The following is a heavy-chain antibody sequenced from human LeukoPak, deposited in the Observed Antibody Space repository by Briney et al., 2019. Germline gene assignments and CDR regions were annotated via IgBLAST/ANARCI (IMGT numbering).Heavy chain of an antibody. CDR3: ARGAPGGHCSGNSCPYFDY. Sequence: SETLSLTCTVSGGSISSYYWSWIRQPPGKGLEWIGYIYYSGSTNYNPSLKSRVTISVDTSKNQFSLKLSSVTAADTAVYYCARGAPGGHCSGNSCPYFDYWGQGTLVTVSS. J-gene: IGHJ4*02. CDR2: IYYSGST. V-gene: IGHV4-59*08. CDR1: GGSISSYY. D-gene: IGHD2-15*01.